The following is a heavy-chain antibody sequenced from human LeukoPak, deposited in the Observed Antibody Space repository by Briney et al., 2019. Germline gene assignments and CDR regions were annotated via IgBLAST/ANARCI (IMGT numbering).Heavy chain of an antibody. V-gene: IGHV4-59*02. CDR3: ARGPFRGTGDGALDI. CDR2: TYYNGST. D-gene: IGHD1-26*01. Sequence: SETLSLTCTVSGGSVSSYYWSWIRQPPGKGLEWMGYTYYNGSTHYNPSLTSRVTISVDTSKNQFSLRLSSVTAADTAIYYCARGPFRGTGDGALDIWGQGTMVTVS. CDR1: GGSVSSYY. J-gene: IGHJ3*02.